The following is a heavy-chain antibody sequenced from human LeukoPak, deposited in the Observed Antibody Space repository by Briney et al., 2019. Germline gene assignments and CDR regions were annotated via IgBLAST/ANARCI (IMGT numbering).Heavy chain of an antibody. D-gene: IGHD2-15*01. CDR2: ISKDGSKK. Sequence: PGRSLRLSCAVSGFTFSNYGMVWARQAPGKGLEWVALISKDGSKKHYADSVKGRFTISRDNSKSTLYLEMNSLRTEDTAVYYCARDWGYGNGHPFDYWGQGTLVTVSS. CDR3: ARDWGYGNGHPFDY. J-gene: IGHJ4*02. CDR1: GFTFSNYG. V-gene: IGHV3-30*03.